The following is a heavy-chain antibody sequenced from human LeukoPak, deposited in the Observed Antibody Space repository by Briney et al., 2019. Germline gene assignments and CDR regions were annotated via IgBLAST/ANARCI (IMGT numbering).Heavy chain of an antibody. CDR3: AKEGYYGSTTGRLKDGMDV. Sequence: PGGSLRLSCAASGFTFSSYGMHWVRQAPGKGLEWVAVISYDGSNKYYADSVKGRFTISRDNSKNTLYLQMNSLRAEDTAVCYCAKEGYYGSTTGRLKDGMDVWGKGTTVTVSS. J-gene: IGHJ6*04. D-gene: IGHD3-10*01. V-gene: IGHV3-30*18. CDR2: ISYDGSNK. CDR1: GFTFSSYG.